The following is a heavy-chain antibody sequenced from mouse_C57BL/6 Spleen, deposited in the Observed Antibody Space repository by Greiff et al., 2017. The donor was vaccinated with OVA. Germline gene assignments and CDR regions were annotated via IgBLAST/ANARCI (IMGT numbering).Heavy chain of an antibody. CDR3: ARATAQATGFAY. J-gene: IGHJ3*01. Sequence: VQLQQSGAELVKPGASVKISCKASGYAFSSYWMNWVKQRPGKGLEWIGQIYPGDGDTNYNGKFKGKATLTADKSSSSAYMQLSSLTSEDSAVYFCARATAQATGFAYWGQGTLVTVSA. V-gene: IGHV1-80*01. D-gene: IGHD3-2*02. CDR2: IYPGDGDT. CDR1: GYAFSSYW.